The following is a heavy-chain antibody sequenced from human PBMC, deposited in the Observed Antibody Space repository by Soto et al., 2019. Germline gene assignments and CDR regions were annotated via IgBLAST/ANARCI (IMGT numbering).Heavy chain of an antibody. CDR2: IYTSGST. J-gene: IGHJ5*02. V-gene: IGHV4-4*07. D-gene: IGHD3-10*01. CDR1: GGSISSYY. Sequence: PSETLSLTCTVSGGSISSYYWSWIRQPAGKGLEWIGRIYTSGSTNYNPSLKSRVTMSVDTSKSQCSLKLSSVTAADTAVYYCARDRPICYYGSGSYYNVHWFDPWGQGTLVTVSS. CDR3: ARDRPICYYGSGSYYNVHWFDP.